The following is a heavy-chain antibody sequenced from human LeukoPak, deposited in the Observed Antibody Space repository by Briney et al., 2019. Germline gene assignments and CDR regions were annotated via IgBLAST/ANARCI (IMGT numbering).Heavy chain of an antibody. Sequence: ASVKVSCKASGYTFTSYAMHWVHQAPGQRLEWMGWINAGNGNTKYSQKFQGRVTITRDTSASTAYMELSSLRSEDTAVYYCARGDTAMVTANFDYWGQGTLVTVSS. CDR2: INAGNGNT. CDR3: ARGDTAMVTANFDY. D-gene: IGHD5-18*01. J-gene: IGHJ4*02. V-gene: IGHV1-3*01. CDR1: GYTFTSYA.